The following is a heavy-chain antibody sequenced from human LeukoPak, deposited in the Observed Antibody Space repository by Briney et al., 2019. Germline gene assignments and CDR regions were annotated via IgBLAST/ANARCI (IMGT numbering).Heavy chain of an antibody. V-gene: IGHV3-13*01. CDR3: VREARGYHYTYFDY. D-gene: IGHD5-18*01. CDR2: VSAGHHA. CDR1: GLTLGGHD. J-gene: IGHJ4*02. Sequence: GGSLRLSCTASGLTLGGHDMHWVRQTTEDGLEWVAAVSAGHHAFYAGSVRGRFTVSREDAKNSLFLQVNSLRAGDTAIYYCVREARGYHYTYFDYWGQGSLVTVSS.